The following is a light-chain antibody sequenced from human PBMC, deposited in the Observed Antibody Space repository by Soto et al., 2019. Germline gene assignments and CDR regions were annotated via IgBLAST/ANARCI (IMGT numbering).Light chain of an antibody. V-gene: IGKV3-11*01. Sequence: EIVLTQSPATLSLSPGERATLSCRASQSVSNYLAWYQQKPGQAPRLLIYDASNRATGIPARFSGSGSGTDFTLTISSLEPEDFSVYYCQQRSNWPPSTFGQGTRLEIK. CDR3: QQRSNWPPST. CDR2: DAS. CDR1: QSVSNY. J-gene: IGKJ5*01.